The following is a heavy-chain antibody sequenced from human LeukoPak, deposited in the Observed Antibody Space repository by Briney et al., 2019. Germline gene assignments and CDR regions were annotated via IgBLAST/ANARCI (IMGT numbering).Heavy chain of an antibody. Sequence: GGSLRLSCVASGFTFSSYAMSWVRQAPGKGLEWVSPISDSGDNTYYADSVKGRFTISRDNSKNTLYLQMNSLRAEDTAVHYCAKANSITIFGVISPVDYWGQGTLVTVSS. J-gene: IGHJ4*02. V-gene: IGHV3-23*01. D-gene: IGHD3-3*01. CDR2: ISDSGDNT. CDR3: AKANSITIFGVISPVDY. CDR1: GFTFSSYA.